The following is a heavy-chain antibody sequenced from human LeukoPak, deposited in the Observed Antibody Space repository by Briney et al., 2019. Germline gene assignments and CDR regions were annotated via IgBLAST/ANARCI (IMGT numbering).Heavy chain of an antibody. CDR2: IYYRGTT. Sequence: SETLSLTCTVSGGSISSYYWSWIRQPPGKGLEWIGYIYYRGTTNYNPSLKSRVTISVDTSKNQFSLKLNSVTAADTAVYYCAREGSAGAFDVWGQGTMVTVSS. D-gene: IGHD2-15*01. CDR1: GGSISSYY. CDR3: AREGSAGAFDV. V-gene: IGHV4-59*12. J-gene: IGHJ3*01.